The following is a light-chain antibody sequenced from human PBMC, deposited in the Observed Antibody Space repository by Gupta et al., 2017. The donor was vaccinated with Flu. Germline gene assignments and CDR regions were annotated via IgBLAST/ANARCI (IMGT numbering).Light chain of an antibody. CDR1: SSNIGAGYD. CDR2: GNI. CDR3: QSYDTSLRGPIG. V-gene: IGLV1-40*01. Sequence: QSVLTQPPSVSGAPGQRVTISCTGSSSNIGAGYDVHWYQQLPGTAPKLLIYGNINRPSGVPDRFSGSKSGTSASLAITGLQAEDEADYYCQSYDTSLRGPIGFGTGTKVTVL. J-gene: IGLJ1*01.